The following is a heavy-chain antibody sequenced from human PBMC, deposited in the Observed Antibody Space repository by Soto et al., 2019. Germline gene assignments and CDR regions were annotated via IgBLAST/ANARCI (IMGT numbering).Heavy chain of an antibody. V-gene: IGHV3-33*01. Sequence: QVQLVESGGGVVQPGRSLRLSCAASGFTFSSYGMHWVRQAPGKGLEWVAVIWYDGSNKYYADSVKGRFTISRDNSKNTLYLQMNSLRAEDTAVYYCARDYTAMVLGYWGQGTLSPSPQ. CDR2: IWYDGSNK. CDR3: ARDYTAMVLGY. D-gene: IGHD5-18*01. CDR1: GFTFSSYG. J-gene: IGHJ4*02.